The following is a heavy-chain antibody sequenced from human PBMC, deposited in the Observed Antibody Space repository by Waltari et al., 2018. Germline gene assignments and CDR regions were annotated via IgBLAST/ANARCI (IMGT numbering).Heavy chain of an antibody. CDR1: GFTVSSNY. Sequence: EVQLVESGGGLVQPGGSLRLSCAASGFTVSSNYMSWVRQAPGKGLGWGSVIYSGGSTYYADSVEGRFTIYRDKSKHTLYLQMNSLGAEDAAVYYCARDRIVGATRYFDYWGQGTLVTVSS. J-gene: IGHJ4*02. V-gene: IGHV3-66*02. CDR3: ARDRIVGATRYFDY. CDR2: IYSGGST. D-gene: IGHD1-26*01.